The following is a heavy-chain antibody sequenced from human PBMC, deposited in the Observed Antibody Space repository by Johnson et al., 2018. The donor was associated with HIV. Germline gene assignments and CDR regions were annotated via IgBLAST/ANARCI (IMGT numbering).Heavy chain of an antibody. CDR3: ARGSVFDI. J-gene: IGHJ3*02. V-gene: IGHV3-13*01. Sequence: EQLVESGGGLVQPGGSLRLSCVGSGFTSSYYDMHWVRQGPGKGLQWVSGIGITGDTYYAGSVKGRFTISRDHAKNSLYLQMNSLTAGDMAVYYCARGSVFDIWGRGTMVTVSS. CDR1: GFTSSYYD. CDR2: IGITGDT. D-gene: IGHD3-3*01.